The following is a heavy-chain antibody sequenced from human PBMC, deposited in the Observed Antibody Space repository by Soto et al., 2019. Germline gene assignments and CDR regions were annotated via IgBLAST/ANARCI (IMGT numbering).Heavy chain of an antibody. J-gene: IGHJ4*02. Sequence: SETLSLTCTVSGGSISSSSYYWGWIRQPPGKGLEWIGSIYYSGSTYYNPSLKSRVTISVDTSKNQFSLKLSSVTAADTAVYYCARRDEPYDSSGYYDVWGQGTLVTVSS. D-gene: IGHD3-22*01. CDR1: GGSISSSSYY. V-gene: IGHV4-39*01. CDR2: IYYSGST. CDR3: ARRDEPYDSSGYYDV.